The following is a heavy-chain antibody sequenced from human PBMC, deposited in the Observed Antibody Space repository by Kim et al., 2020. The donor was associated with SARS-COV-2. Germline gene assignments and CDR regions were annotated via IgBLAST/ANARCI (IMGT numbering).Heavy chain of an antibody. CDR2: IKSKTDGGTT. CDR3: TTVVTWNYVPYGMDV. J-gene: IGHJ6*02. V-gene: IGHV3-15*01. Sequence: GGSLRLSCAASGFTFSNAWMSWVRQAPGKGLEWVGRIKSKTDGGTTDYAAPVKGRFTISRDDSKNTLYLQMNSLKTEDTAVYYCTTVVTWNYVPYGMDVWGQGTTVTVSS. CDR1: GFTFSNAW. D-gene: IGHD1-7*01.